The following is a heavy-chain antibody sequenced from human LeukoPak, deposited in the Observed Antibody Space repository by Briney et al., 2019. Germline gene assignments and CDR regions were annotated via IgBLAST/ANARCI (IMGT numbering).Heavy chain of an antibody. V-gene: IGHV1-24*01. J-gene: IGHJ4*02. Sequence: ASVKVSCKVSGYTLTELSMHWVRQAPGKGLEWMGGFDPEDGEAIYAPKFQGRVTMAEDTSTDTAYMELSSLRSEDTAVYYCATFSGYSSSWYVDYWGQGTLVTVSS. CDR3: ATFSGYSSSWYVDY. CDR1: GYTLTELS. D-gene: IGHD6-13*01. CDR2: FDPEDGEA.